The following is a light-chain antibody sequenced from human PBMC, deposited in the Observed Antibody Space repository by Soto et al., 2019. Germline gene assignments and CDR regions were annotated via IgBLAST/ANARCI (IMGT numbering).Light chain of an antibody. V-gene: IGKV1-39*01. CDR2: VAF. Sequence: TQSPGTLSLSPGDTVTMTCRASQSIALSVNWYQQKPGKAPKLLIYVAFTLESGVPSRFSGSGSGTEFTLTIRSLQPEDFATYYCQQSYSTPITFGQGTRLEIK. J-gene: IGKJ5*01. CDR1: QSIALS. CDR3: QQSYSTPIT.